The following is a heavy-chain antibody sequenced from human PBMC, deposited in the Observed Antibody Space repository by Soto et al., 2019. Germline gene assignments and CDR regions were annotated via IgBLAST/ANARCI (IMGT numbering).Heavy chain of an antibody. CDR3: TTIAVVTPGFDY. V-gene: IGHV3-15*01. CDR2: VRSKTEGGTI. Sequence: EVQLVESGGGLVKPGGSIRLSCSASGFTFINAWMGWVRQAPGKGLEWVGRVRSKTEGGTIDYAAPVKGRFTISRDESKNTLYLQMTSLRTEDTAVYYCTTIAVVTPGFDYWGQGTRVTVSS. J-gene: IGHJ4*02. D-gene: IGHD2-15*01. CDR1: GFTFINAW.